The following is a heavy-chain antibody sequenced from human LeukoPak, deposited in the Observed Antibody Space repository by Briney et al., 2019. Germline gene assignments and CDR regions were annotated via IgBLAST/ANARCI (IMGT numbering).Heavy chain of an antibody. D-gene: IGHD4-23*01. J-gene: IGHJ6*02. CDR3: ARDLVTPSENYYYGMDV. CDR2: IIPILGIA. V-gene: IGHV1-69*04. Sequence: ASVKVSCKASGGTFSSYAISWVRQAPGQGLEWMGRIIPILGIANYAQKFQGRVTITADKSTSTAYMELSSLRSEDTAVYCCARDLVTPSENYYYGMDVWGQGTTVTVSS. CDR1: GGTFSSYA.